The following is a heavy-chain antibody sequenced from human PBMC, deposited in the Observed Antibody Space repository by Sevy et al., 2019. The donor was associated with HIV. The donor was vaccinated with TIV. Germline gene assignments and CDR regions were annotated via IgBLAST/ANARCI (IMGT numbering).Heavy chain of an antibody. CDR3: AKRGESSNWYTHAFDI. CDR1: GFTFSNYA. V-gene: IGHV3-23*01. D-gene: IGHD4-4*01. Sequence: GGSLRLSCAASGFTFSNYAMSWVRQAPGKGLEWVSSTSYSGGNTNYADSVKGRFTVSRGNSKNTVHLQMNSLRVEDTAVYFCAKRGESSNWYTHAFDIWGQGTMVTVSS. CDR2: TSYSGGNT. J-gene: IGHJ3*02.